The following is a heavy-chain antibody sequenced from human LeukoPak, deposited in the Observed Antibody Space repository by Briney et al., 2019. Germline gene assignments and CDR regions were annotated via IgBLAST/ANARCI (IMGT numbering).Heavy chain of an antibody. J-gene: IGHJ6*04. CDR1: GFTFSSYE. V-gene: IGHV3-48*03. Sequence: PGGSLRLSCAASGFTFSSYEMNWVRQAPGKGLEWVSYISSSGSTIYYADSVKGRFTISRDNAKNSLYLQMNSLRAEDTAVYCCAELGITMIGGVWGKGTTVTNYS. D-gene: IGHD3-10*02. CDR2: ISSSGSTI. CDR3: AELGITMIGGV.